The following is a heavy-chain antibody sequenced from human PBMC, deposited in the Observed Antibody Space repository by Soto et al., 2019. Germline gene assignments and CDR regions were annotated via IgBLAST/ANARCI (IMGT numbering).Heavy chain of an antibody. CDR3: TGANWYSTY. Sequence: EVQLLDSGGGLVQPGGSLRLSCAASGFTFSNYAMNWVRQAPGKGLDWVSAISGSGGSTYYADSVKGRCTISRDNSKNRRDVQMSSLRAENTVVYYGTGANWYSTYWGRGPLFTVSS. D-gene: IGHD1-7*01. V-gene: IGHV3-23*01. CDR2: ISGSGGST. CDR1: GFTFSNYA. J-gene: IGHJ4*02.